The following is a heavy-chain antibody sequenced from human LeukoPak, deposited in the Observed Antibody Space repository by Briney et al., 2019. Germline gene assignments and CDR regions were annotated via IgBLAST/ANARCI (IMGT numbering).Heavy chain of an antibody. D-gene: IGHD3-10*01. CDR3: ARGNYYGSGSYYNDPFYYYYGMDV. V-gene: IGHV4-34*01. CDR2: INHSGST. Sequence: PSETLSLTCAVYGGSYSGYYWSWIRQPPGKGLEWIGEINHSGSTNYNPSLKSRVTISVDTSKNQFSLKLRSVTAADTAVYYCARGNYYGSGSYYNDPFYYYYGMDVWGQGTTVTVSS. CDR1: GGSYSGYY. J-gene: IGHJ6*02.